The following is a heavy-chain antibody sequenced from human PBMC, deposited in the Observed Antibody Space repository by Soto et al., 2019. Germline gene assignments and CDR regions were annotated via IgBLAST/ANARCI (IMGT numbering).Heavy chain of an antibody. CDR2: INHSGST. J-gene: IGHJ6*02. V-gene: IGHV4-34*01. Sequence: LSLTCAVYGGSFSGYYWSWIRQPPGKGLEWIGEINHSGSTNYNPSLKSRVTISVDTSKNQFSLKLSSVTAADTAVYYCARGGRGNYGSGSYYNVHHYYGMDVWGQGTTVTVS. D-gene: IGHD3-10*01. CDR1: GGSFSGYY. CDR3: ARGGRGNYGSGSYYNVHHYYGMDV.